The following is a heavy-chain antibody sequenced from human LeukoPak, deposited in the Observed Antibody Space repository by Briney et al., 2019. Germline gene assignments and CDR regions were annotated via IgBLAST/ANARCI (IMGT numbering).Heavy chain of an antibody. V-gene: IGHV3-21*01. J-gene: IGHJ4*02. CDR2: ISSSSTYI. CDR1: GFTFSIYS. Sequence: PGGSLRLSCVASGFTFSIYSINWVRQAPGKGLEWVSSISSSSTYIYYADSVKGRFTISRDNVNNSLYLQMNSLRAEDTAIYYRARDSSISSWRDYDPLLDSWGQGTLVTVSS. CDR3: ARDSSISSWRDYDPLLDS. D-gene: IGHD3-22*01.